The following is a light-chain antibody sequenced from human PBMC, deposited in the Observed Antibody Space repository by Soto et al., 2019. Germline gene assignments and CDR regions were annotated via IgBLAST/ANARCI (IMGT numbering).Light chain of an antibody. Sequence: DIPMTQSPSSVSASVGDTVTITCRASQGLKFLAWYQQKPGKAPRLLIYEATNLQSGVPPRFSGSGSGTDFTLTISSLQPGDFATYFCQQANSFPITFGQGTRLEI. J-gene: IGKJ5*01. CDR3: QQANSFPIT. CDR2: EAT. V-gene: IGKV1-12*01. CDR1: QGLKF.